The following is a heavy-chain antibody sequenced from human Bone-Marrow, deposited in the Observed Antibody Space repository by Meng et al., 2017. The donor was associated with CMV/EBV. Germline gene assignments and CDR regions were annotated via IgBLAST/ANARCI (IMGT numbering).Heavy chain of an antibody. J-gene: IGHJ4*02. CDR1: GYSISSGYY. CDR2: IYHSGST. CDR3: ARLGDYGDRGDY. Sequence: GSLRLSCTVSGYSISSGYYWGWIRQPPGKGLEWIGSIYHSGSTNYNPSLKSRVTISVDTSKNQFSLKLSSVTAADTAVYYCARLGDYGDRGDYWGQGTLVTVSS. V-gene: IGHV4-38-2*02. D-gene: IGHD4-17*01.